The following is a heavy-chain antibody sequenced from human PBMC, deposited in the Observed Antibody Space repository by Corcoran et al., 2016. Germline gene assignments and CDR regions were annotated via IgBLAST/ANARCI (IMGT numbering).Heavy chain of an antibody. V-gene: IGHV4-34*01. J-gene: IGHJ6*02. Sequence: QVQLQQWGAGLLKPSETLSLTCAVYGGSFSGYYWSWIRQPPGKGLEWIGEINHSGSTNYNPSLNSRVTISVDTSKNQFSLRLSSVTAADTAVYYCARLGTTVTTVSYYYGMDVWGQGTTVTVSS. CDR3: ARLGTTVTTVSYYYGMDV. D-gene: IGHD4-17*01. CDR2: INHSGST. CDR1: GGSFSGYY.